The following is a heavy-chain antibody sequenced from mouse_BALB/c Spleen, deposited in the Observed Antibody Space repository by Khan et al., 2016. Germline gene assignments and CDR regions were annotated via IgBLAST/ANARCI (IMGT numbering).Heavy chain of an antibody. V-gene: IGHV1-9*01. CDR3: ARACYSMDY. CDR1: GYTFSNYW. J-gene: IGHJ4*01. Sequence: QVQLQQSGAELMKPGASMKISCKATGYTFSNYWIEWIKQRPGHGLGWIGGILPVNGNTIYNERFEGKATFTVDTSSNTAYLQLSSLTSEDSAVDYCARACYSMDYWGHGTSVTVSS. CDR2: ILPVNGNT.